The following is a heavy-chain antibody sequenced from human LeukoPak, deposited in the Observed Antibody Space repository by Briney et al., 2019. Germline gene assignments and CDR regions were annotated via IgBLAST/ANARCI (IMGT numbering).Heavy chain of an antibody. J-gene: IGHJ4*02. Sequence: EASVTVSCTASGGTFSSYAISWVRQAPGQGLEWMGRIIPILGIANYAQKFQGRVTITADKSTSTAYMELSSLRSEDTAVYYCARVASNYYDSSGPLDYWGQGTLVTVSS. CDR1: GGTFSSYA. CDR2: IIPILGIA. CDR3: ARVASNYYDSSGPLDY. V-gene: IGHV1-69*04. D-gene: IGHD3-22*01.